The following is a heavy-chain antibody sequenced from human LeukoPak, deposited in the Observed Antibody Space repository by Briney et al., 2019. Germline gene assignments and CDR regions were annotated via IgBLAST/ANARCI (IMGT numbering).Heavy chain of an antibody. J-gene: IGHJ4*02. CDR3: ARDMDSGPDFFDY. D-gene: IGHD1-26*01. V-gene: IGHV1-2*02. Sequence: ASVKVSCKTSGYTFSDYYIHWIRQAPGQGLEWVGWINPNSGDTDYAQKFQGRVTVTRDTSISTAYMELSRLRSDDTAVYYCARDMDSGPDFFDYWGLGTLVTVSS. CDR1: GYTFSDYY. CDR2: INPNSGDT.